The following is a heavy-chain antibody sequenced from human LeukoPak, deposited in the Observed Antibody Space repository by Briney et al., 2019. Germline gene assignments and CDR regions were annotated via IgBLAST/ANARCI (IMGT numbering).Heavy chain of an antibody. CDR2: ISGTTSRK. Sequence: GGSLKLSCSASGFINSGFTFNSYDMHWVRQAPGKGLEWVSSISGTTSRKNYEDSVKGRFTISRDNAKNSLYLQMNSLRAEDTALYYCAKVPHYYDFWSGSGYFDYWGQGTLVTVSS. D-gene: IGHD3-3*01. CDR3: AKVPHYYDFWSGSGYFDY. CDR1: GFINSGFTFNSYD. J-gene: IGHJ4*02. V-gene: IGHV3-21*04.